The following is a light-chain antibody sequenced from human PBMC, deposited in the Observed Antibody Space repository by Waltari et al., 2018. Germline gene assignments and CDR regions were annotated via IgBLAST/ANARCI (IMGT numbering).Light chain of an antibody. J-gene: IGKJ2*01. CDR1: QRLLHSNGHNY. Sequence: DIVMNQSPVTLPATTGEPATISCRSSQRLLHSNGHNYVDWYVQKPRQPPQLLIYLGSNRASGVPDRFRGSGSGTDFTLEISRVEAEDVGLYYCMQALQTRLTFGQGTKLEI. V-gene: IGKV2-28*01. CDR2: LGS. CDR3: MQALQTRLT.